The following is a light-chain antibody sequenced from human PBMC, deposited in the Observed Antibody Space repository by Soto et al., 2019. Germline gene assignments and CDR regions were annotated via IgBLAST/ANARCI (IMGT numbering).Light chain of an antibody. Sequence: QSALTQPASVSGSPGQSITISCTGTSSDVGGFNYVSWYQQHPGKAPKLMIYDVTNRPSGVSYRFSGSKSGNTASLTISGLQAEDGAAYYCNSYTSSSTYVFGTGTKLTVL. CDR2: DVT. V-gene: IGLV2-14*03. CDR3: NSYTSSSTYV. CDR1: SSDVGGFNY. J-gene: IGLJ1*01.